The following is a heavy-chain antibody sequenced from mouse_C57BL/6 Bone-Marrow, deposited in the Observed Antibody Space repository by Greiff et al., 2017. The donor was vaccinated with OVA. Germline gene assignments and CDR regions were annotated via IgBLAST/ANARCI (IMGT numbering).Heavy chain of an antibody. V-gene: IGHV1-15*01. J-gene: IGHJ3*01. D-gene: IGHD1-1*01. CDR1: GYTFTDYE. CDR2: IDPETGGT. Sequence: VQLQQSGAELVRPGASVTLSCKASGYTFTDYEMHWVKQTPVHGLEWIGAIDPETGGTAYNQKFKGKAILTADKSSSTAYMELRSLTSEDSAVYYCTRHYGSWFAYWGQGTLVTVSA. CDR3: TRHYGSWFAY.